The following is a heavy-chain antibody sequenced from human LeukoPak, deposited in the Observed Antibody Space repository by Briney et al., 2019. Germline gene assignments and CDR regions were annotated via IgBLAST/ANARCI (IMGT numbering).Heavy chain of an antibody. D-gene: IGHD3-3*01. CDR3: ARGGDFWSGYSKAPYYYYGMEV. J-gene: IGHJ6*04. CDR2: INHSGST. V-gene: IGHV4-34*01. CDR1: GGSFSGYY. Sequence: SETLSLTCAVYGGSFSGYYWSWIRQPPGKGLEWIGEINHSGSTNYNPSLKSRVTISVDTSKNQFSLKLSSVTAADTAVYYCARGGDFWSGYSKAPYYYYGMEVWGKGNTVTVSS.